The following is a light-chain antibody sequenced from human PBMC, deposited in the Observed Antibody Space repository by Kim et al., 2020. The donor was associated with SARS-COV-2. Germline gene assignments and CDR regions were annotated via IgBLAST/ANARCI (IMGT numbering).Light chain of an antibody. Sequence: TVTISCTCCSGIIARSYVRWYQPRPGSAPTTVIYEYTRRPAGVPDRFSGSLDSSANSASLTISGLKSEDDADFFCQSYDRRNHWVFGGGTKLTVL. CDR3: QSYDRRNHWV. CDR1: SGIIARSY. J-gene: IGLJ3*02. V-gene: IGLV6-57*02. CDR2: EYT.